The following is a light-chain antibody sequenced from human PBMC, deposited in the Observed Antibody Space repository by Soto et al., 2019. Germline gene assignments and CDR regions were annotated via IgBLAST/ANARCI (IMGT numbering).Light chain of an antibody. J-gene: IGKJ4*01. CDR2: AAS. CDR3: QQLRMYPST. Sequence: IHLTRSPSSLSASVGNIVTITCRASQDIAIYLAWYQQKPGEAPKLLIYAASTLYGGVPSRFRGSGSGTDFALTITSLKPEDFATYYCQQLRMYPSTFGGGTQVDIK. CDR1: QDIAIY. V-gene: IGKV1-9*01.